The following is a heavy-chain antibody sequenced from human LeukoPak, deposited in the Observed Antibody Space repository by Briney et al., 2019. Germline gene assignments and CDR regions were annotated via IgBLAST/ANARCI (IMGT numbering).Heavy chain of an antibody. V-gene: IGHV1-69*04. CDR3: ARDLSTNSDFDY. CDR1: GGTFSSYA. CDR2: IIPILGIA. D-gene: IGHD1/OR15-1a*01. Sequence: SVKVSCKASGGTFSSYAISWVRQAPGQGLEWMGRIIPILGIANYAQKFQGRVTITADKSTSTAYMELSSLRSEDTAVYYCARDLSTNSDFDYWGQGILVTVSS. J-gene: IGHJ4*02.